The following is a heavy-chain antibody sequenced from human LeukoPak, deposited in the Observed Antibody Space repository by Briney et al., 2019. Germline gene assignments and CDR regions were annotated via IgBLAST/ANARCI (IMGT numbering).Heavy chain of an antibody. V-gene: IGHV6-1*01. CDR1: GDSVSSNSAA. CDR2: TYYRSKWYN. J-gene: IGHJ5*02. D-gene: IGHD6-13*01. Sequence: SQTLSLTCAISGDSVSSNSAAWNWIRQSPSRGLEWLGRTYYRSKWYNDYAVSVKSRITIDPDTSENQFSLQLNSVTPEDTAVYYCARQVPTGYSSSYNWFDPWGQGTLVTVSS. CDR3: ARQVPTGYSSSYNWFDP.